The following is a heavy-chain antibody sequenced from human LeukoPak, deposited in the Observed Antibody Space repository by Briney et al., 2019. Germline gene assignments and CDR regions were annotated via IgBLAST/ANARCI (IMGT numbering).Heavy chain of an antibody. CDR2: IYTSGST. CDR3: ARVPIAAAGTVHTYGVNDAFDI. D-gene: IGHD6-13*01. Sequence: SETLSLTCTVSGYSISNGYYWGWIRQPAGKGLEWIGRIYTSGSTNYNPSLKSRVTMSVDTSKNQFSLKLSSVTAADTAVYYCARVPIAAAGTVHTYGVNDAFDIWGQGTMVAVSS. V-gene: IGHV4-4*07. CDR1: GYSISNGYY. J-gene: IGHJ3*02.